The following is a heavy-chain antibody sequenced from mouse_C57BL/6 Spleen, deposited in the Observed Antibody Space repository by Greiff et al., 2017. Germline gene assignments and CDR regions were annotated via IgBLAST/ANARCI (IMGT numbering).Heavy chain of an antibody. V-gene: IGHV1-85*01. Sequence: QVQLQQSGPELVKPGASVKLSCKASGYTFTSYDINWVKQRPGQGLEWIGWIYPRDGSTKYNEKFKGKATLTVDTSSSTAYMELRSLTAEASAVYFCARSLITTVNWDFDVWGTGTTVTVAS. D-gene: IGHD1-1*01. CDR2: IYPRDGST. CDR1: GYTFTSYD. CDR3: ARSLITTVNWDFDV. J-gene: IGHJ1*03.